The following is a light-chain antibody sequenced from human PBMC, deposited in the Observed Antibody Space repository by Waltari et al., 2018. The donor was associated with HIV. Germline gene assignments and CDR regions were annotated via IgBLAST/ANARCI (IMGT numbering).Light chain of an antibody. J-gene: IGLJ1*01. Sequence: QSALTQPRSVSGSPGQSATISCPGTSSDVGAYNYASWYQQHPGKAPKLMIYDVTKRPSVVPDRFSGSKSGNTASLTISGLQAEDEADYYCCSYAGSSYVFGTGTNVTVL. CDR2: DVT. V-gene: IGLV2-11*01. CDR1: SSDVGAYNY. CDR3: CSYAGSSYV.